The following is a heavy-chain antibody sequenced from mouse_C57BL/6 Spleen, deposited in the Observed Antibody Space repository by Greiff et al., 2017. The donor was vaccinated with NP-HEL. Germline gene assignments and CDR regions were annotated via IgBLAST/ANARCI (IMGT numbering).Heavy chain of an antibody. Sequence: QVQLQQSGAELVRPGASVTLSCKASGYTFTDYEMHWVKQTPVHGLEWIGAIDPETGGTAYNQKFKGKAILTADKSSSTAYMELRSLTSEDSAVYYCTRNYYSNPYFDYWGQGTTLTVSS. CDR2: IDPETGGT. CDR3: TRNYYSNPYFDY. J-gene: IGHJ2*01. V-gene: IGHV1-15*01. D-gene: IGHD2-5*01. CDR1: GYTFTDYE.